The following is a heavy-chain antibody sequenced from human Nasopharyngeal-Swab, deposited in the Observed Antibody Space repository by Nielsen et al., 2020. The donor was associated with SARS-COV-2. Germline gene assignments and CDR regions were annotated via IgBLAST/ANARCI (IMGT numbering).Heavy chain of an antibody. J-gene: IGHJ4*02. CDR1: GYTLTELS. CDR2: FDPEDGET. D-gene: IGHD2-2*01. Sequence: ASVKVSCKVSGYTLTELSMHWVRQAPGKGLEWMGGFDPEDGETIYAQKFQGRVTMTEDTSTDTAYMELSSLRSEDTAVYYCASVPLGYCSSTSCYAFDYWGQGTLVTVSS. V-gene: IGHV1-24*01. CDR3: ASVPLGYCSSTSCYAFDY.